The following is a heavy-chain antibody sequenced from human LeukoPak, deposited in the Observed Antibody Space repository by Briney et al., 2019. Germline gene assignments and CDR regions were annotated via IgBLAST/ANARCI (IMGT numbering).Heavy chain of an antibody. J-gene: IGHJ6*03. V-gene: IGHV4-59*01. D-gene: IGHD4-17*01. Sequence: SETLSLTCTISGGSIRSYDWNWIRQPPGRGLESIGYIYFSGTTYYNPPFNSRAAISLDTSKNQFSLNLSSVTAADTAVYYCVRGGRDYVHDRYYYFMDVWGSGTAVTVSS. CDR3: VRGGRDYVHDRYYYFMDV. CDR1: GGSIRSYD. CDR2: IYFSGTT.